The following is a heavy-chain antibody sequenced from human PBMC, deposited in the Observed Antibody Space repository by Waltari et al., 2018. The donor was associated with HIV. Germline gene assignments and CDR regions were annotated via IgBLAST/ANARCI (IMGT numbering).Heavy chain of an antibody. CDR3: AKDLILEFVDAFDI. Sequence: EVQLLESGGGVVQPGGSLRPSCAASGFTFRSYAMRWVRQAPGKGLDVFAGISGSSGSNYDADSVKCRFTISRDNSKNTLYLQIISLRAEDTAVYYCAKDLILEFVDAFDIWGQGTMVTVSS. J-gene: IGHJ3*02. CDR1: GFTFRSYA. V-gene: IGHV3-23*01. CDR2: ISGSSGSN. D-gene: IGHD3-3*01.